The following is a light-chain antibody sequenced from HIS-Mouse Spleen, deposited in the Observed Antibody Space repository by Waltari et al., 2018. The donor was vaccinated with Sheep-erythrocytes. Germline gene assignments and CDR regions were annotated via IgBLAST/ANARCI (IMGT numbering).Light chain of an antibody. CDR1: KLGDKY. CDR2: QDS. Sequence: SYELTQPPSVSVSPGQTASIPGSGDKLGDKYAYWYQQKPGQSPVLVIYQDSKRPSGIPGRFSGSNSGNTATLTISGTQAMDEADYYCQAWDSSTAVFGGGTKLTVL. CDR3: QAWDSSTAV. J-gene: IGLJ2*01. V-gene: IGLV3-1*01.